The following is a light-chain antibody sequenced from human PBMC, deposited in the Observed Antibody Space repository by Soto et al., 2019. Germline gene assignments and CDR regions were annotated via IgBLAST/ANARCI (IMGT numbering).Light chain of an antibody. J-gene: IGLJ2*01. Sequence: QSVLTQPPSASGTPGQRVTISCSGSGSNIGSHTVNWYQQLPGTAPKLLIYTDDQRPSAVPDRFSGSKPGTSASLAISGLQSEDEADYHCVTWDDSLNGPVFGGGTKLTVL. CDR1: GSNIGSHT. CDR3: VTWDDSLNGPV. CDR2: TDD. V-gene: IGLV1-44*01.